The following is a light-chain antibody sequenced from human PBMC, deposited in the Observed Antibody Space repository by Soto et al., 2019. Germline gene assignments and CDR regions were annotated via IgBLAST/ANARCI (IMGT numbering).Light chain of an antibody. CDR2: DDN. V-gene: IGLV2-14*01. CDR3: SSYTYISPFD. J-gene: IGLJ1*01. Sequence: QSVLTQPASVSGSPGQSISISCAGISSDFGGYNYVSWYQQHPGKVPKLLIYDDNNRPSGVSTRFSGSKSGNTASLTISGLRADVEDDYYCSSYTYISPFDFVPGTKV. CDR1: SSDFGGYNY.